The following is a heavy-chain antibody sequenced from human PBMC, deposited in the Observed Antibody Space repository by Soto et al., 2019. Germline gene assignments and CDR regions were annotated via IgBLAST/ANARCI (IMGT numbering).Heavy chain of an antibody. V-gene: IGHV4-30-4*01. CDR2: IHYSGST. Sequence: SETLSLTCTVSGGSIGSGDYYWSWIRQPPGKGLQWIGHIHYSGSTYYNPSLKTRLTISVDTSKNQFSLKLNSVTAADTAVYYCARVYGDFTSVDYWGQGTLVTVSS. D-gene: IGHD4-17*01. J-gene: IGHJ4*02. CDR3: ARVYGDFTSVDY. CDR1: GGSIGSGDYY.